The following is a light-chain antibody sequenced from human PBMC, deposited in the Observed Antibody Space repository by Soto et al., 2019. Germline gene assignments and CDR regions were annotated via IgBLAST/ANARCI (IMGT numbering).Light chain of an antibody. J-gene: IGKJ1*01. CDR1: QHINSW. Sequence: DIQMTQSPSTLSASVGDRVTITCRATQHINSWLAWYQQKPGKAPKLLIYKASSLESGVPSRFSGSGSGTEFTLTISSLQPDDFATYYCQQYDTYGTFGQGTKVEIK. CDR3: QQYDTYGT. V-gene: IGKV1-5*03. CDR2: KAS.